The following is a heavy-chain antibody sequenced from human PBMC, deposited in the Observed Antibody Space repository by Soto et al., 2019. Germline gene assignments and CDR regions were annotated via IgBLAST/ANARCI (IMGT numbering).Heavy chain of an antibody. V-gene: IGHV4-34*01. CDR2: INHSGST. J-gene: IGHJ5*02. CDR1: VVSFSVCY. Sequence: SETRSLTWAVYVVSFSVCYLSWIRQPPVKGLEWIGEINHSGSTNYNPSLKIRVTISLYTSKNQFSLKLSSVTAADTAVYYCARGIESDNWFDPWGQGTLVTVSS. CDR3: ARGIESDNWFDP.